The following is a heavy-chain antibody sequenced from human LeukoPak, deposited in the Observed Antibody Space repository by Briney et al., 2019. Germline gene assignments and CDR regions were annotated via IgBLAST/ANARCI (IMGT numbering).Heavy chain of an antibody. CDR3: ARYYTSSTSSFYFDY. D-gene: IGHD2/OR15-2a*01. CDR2: INYIGNT. V-gene: IGHV4-39*07. Sequence: NPSETLSLTCTVSGGSIISNDHHWSWVRQAPGKGPEWLATINYIGNTYYNPSLKSRVTISVDTSKNQFSLKLTSVTAADTALYYCARYYTSSTSSFYFDYWGQGTLVTVSS. CDR1: GGSIISNDHH. J-gene: IGHJ4*02.